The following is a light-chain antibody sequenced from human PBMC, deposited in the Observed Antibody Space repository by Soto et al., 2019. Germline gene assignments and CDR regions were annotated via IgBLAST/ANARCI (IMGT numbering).Light chain of an antibody. CDR3: HQYDSSPPT. Sequence: EIVLTQSPGTLSLSPGERATLSCRASQSVSSSYLAWYQQKPGQAPRLLIYGASSRATGIPYRFSGSGSGTDFTLTISRLEPEDFAVYYCHQYDSSPPTFGGGTKVEIK. V-gene: IGKV3-20*01. J-gene: IGKJ4*01. CDR2: GAS. CDR1: QSVSSSY.